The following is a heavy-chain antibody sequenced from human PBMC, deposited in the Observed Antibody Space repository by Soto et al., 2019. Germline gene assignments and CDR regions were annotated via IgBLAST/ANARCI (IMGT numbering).Heavy chain of an antibody. CDR2: IYYSGST. Sequence: SETLSLTCTVSGGSISSYYWSWIRQPPGKGLEWIGYIYYSGSTNYNPSLKSRVTISVDTSKNQFSLKLSSVTAADTAVYYCARAPLEHAFDIWGQGTMVTVSS. J-gene: IGHJ3*02. CDR3: ARAPLEHAFDI. CDR1: GGSISSYY. V-gene: IGHV4-59*01.